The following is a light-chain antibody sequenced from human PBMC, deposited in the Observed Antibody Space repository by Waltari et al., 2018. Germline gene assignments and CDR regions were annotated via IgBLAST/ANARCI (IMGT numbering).Light chain of an antibody. J-gene: IGKJ2*01. Sequence: EIVMTQSPGTLSVSPGERATLSCRASQSVSSNLTWYQQIPGQAPKLLIYGTSKRATGIPARFSGSGSGTDFTLTISSLQSEDSAVYFCQQYASWPPRYTFGQGTKLEIK. V-gene: IGKV3-15*01. CDR3: QQYASWPPRYT. CDR1: QSVSSN. CDR2: GTS.